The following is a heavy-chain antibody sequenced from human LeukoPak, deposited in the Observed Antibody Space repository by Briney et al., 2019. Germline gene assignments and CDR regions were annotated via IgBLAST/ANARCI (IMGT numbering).Heavy chain of an antibody. CDR1: GYSINSGYY. D-gene: IGHD3-3*01. Sequence: SETLSLTCTVSGYSINSGYYWVWIRQPPGKGLEWIGSIYRSGSTNYNPSLKSRVTISVDTSKNQFSLKVSSVTAADTAVYYCARSERFLEWLLYGEDWFDPWGQGTLVTVSS. J-gene: IGHJ5*02. CDR3: ARSERFLEWLLYGEDWFDP. CDR2: IYRSGST. V-gene: IGHV4-38-2*02.